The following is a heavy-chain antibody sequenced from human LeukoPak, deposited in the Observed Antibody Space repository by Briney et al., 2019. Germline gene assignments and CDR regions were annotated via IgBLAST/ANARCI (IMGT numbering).Heavy chain of an antibody. V-gene: IGHV5-51*01. D-gene: IGHD1-1*01. CDR3: ASRQVANNWYRGY. Sequence: GESLKISCKGSGYSFSSYWIGWVRQMPGKGLEWMGIVYPGDSDTRYNPSFQGQVTISADKSISTAYLQWSSLKASDSAMYYCASRQVANNWYRGYWGQGTLVTVSS. CDR1: GYSFSSYW. J-gene: IGHJ4*02. CDR2: VYPGDSDT.